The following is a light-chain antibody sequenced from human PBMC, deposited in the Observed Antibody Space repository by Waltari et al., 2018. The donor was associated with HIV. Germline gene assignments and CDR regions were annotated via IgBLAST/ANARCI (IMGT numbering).Light chain of an antibody. CDR1: PLPKKY. V-gene: IGLV3-10*01. Sequence: SYELTQPPSVSVSPGQTARITCSGDPLPKKYAYWYQQKSGQAPVLVIYEDSKRPSGIPERFSGSSSGTMATLTISGAQVDDEADYYCYSTDSSGNHRVFGGGTKLTVL. CDR3: YSTDSSGNHRV. CDR2: EDS. J-gene: IGLJ2*01.